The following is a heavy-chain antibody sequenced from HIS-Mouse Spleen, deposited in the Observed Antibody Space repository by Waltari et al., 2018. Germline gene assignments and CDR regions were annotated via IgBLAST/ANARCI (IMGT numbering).Heavy chain of an antibody. CDR3: ARDPSSSSGFDP. Sequence: QVQLVESGGGVVQPGRSLSLSCAASGFTFRRYAMHWVRQAPGKGLEWVAVISYDGSNKYYADSVKGRFTISRDNSKNTLYLQMNSLRAEDTAVYYCARDPSSSSGFDPWGQGTLVTVSS. V-gene: IGHV3-30-3*01. CDR2: ISYDGSNK. CDR1: GFTFRRYA. D-gene: IGHD6-6*01. J-gene: IGHJ5*02.